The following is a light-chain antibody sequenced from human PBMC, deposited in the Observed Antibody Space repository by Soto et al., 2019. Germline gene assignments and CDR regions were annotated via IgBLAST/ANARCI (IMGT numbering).Light chain of an antibody. CDR3: QQYVSIPLT. J-gene: IGKJ4*01. CDR1: QSVGTY. Sequence: EIALTQSPGTLSLSPGERATLSCRASQSVGTYLAWYQQKPGLAPRLLIYGASSRATGIPDRFSGSGSGTDFTLTISRLEPEDFAVYHCQQYVSIPLTFGGGTKVEIK. CDR2: GAS. V-gene: IGKV3-20*01.